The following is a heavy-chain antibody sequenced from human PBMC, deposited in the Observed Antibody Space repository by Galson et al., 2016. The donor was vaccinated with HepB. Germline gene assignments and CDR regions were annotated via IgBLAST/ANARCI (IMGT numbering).Heavy chain of an antibody. Sequence: SLRLSCAASGFTFSSYWMHWVRQAPGKGLVWVSRINSDGSSTSYADSVKGRFTISRDNAKNTLYLQMNSLRAEDTAVYYCAGDNVLRYFDWTTLNYYYGMDVRGRGTTVTVSS. CDR1: GFTFSSYW. D-gene: IGHD3-9*01. CDR2: INSDGSST. V-gene: IGHV3-74*01. J-gene: IGHJ6*02. CDR3: AGDNVLRYFDWTTLNYYYGMDV.